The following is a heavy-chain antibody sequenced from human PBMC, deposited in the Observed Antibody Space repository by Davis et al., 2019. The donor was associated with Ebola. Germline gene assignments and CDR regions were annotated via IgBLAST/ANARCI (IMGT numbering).Heavy chain of an antibody. CDR2: INHSGST. CDR3: ASEYCSGGSCGDY. CDR1: GGSFSGYY. D-gene: IGHD2-15*01. J-gene: IGHJ4*02. Sequence: PSETLSLTCAVYGGSFSGYYWSWIRQPPGKGLEWIGEINHSGSTYYNPSLKSRVTISVDTSKNQFSLKLSSVTAADTAVYYCASEYCSGGSCGDYWGQGTLVTVSS. V-gene: IGHV4-34*01.